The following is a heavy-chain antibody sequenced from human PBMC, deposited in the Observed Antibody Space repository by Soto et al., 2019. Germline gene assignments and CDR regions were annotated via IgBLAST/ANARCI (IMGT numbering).Heavy chain of an antibody. Sequence: GGSLRLSCAASGFTFSSYAMHWVRQAPGKGLEWVAVISYDGSNKYYADSVKGRFTISRDNSKNTLYLQMNSLRAEDTAVYYCARDIVVVTAFYYYYYYGMDVWGQGTTVTVS. J-gene: IGHJ6*02. V-gene: IGHV3-30-3*01. D-gene: IGHD2-21*02. CDR3: ARDIVVVTAFYYYYYYGMDV. CDR1: GFTFSSYA. CDR2: ISYDGSNK.